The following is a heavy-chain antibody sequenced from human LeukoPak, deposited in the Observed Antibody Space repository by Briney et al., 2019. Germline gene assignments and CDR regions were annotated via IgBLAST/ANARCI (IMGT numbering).Heavy chain of an antibody. CDR1: GGSISSYY. J-gene: IGHJ4*02. V-gene: IGHV4-34*01. Sequence: SETLSLTCTVSGGSISSYYWSWIRQPPGKGLEWIGEINHSGSTNYNPSLKSRVTISVDTSKNQFSLKLSSVTAADTAVYYCARGPDYGDYVRGSFVDYWGQGTLVTVSS. CDR3: ARGPDYGDYVRGSFVDY. CDR2: INHSGST. D-gene: IGHD4-17*01.